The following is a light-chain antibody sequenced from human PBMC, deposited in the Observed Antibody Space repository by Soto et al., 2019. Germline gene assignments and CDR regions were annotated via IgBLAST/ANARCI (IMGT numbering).Light chain of an antibody. V-gene: IGLV2-14*01. CDR2: EVS. CDR3: SSYSISTAYL. Sequence: QSVLTQPGSVSGSPGESITISCTGTSSDVGGYDYVSWYQLHPGKAPKLMVFEVSNRPSGVSYRFSGSKSGNTASLTISGLQAEDEADSFCSSYSISTAYLFGTATKVTVL. CDR1: SSDVGGYDY. J-gene: IGLJ1*01.